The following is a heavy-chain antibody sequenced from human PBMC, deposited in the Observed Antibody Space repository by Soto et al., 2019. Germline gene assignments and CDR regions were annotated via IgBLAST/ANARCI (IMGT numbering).Heavy chain of an antibody. CDR1: GFTFSSNE. CDR2: ISVSGSMR. D-gene: IGHD1-1*01. J-gene: IGHJ6*02. V-gene: IGHV3-48*03. Sequence: QPGGSLRLSCAPSGFTFSSNEMNWVRQAPGKGLEWVSYISVSGSMRFYADAVRGRFTISRDNNKKMLYLQMNSLRVEDTALYYCATAGLPGTVWGQGTTVTVSS. CDR3: ATAGLPGTV.